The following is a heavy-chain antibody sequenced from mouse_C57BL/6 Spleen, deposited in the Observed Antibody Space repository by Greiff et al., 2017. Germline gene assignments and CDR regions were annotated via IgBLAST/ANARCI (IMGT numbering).Heavy chain of an antibody. J-gene: IGHJ1*03. CDR3: ARSIPHDYGSSPDWYFDV. V-gene: IGHV1-72*01. CDR1: GYTFTSYW. D-gene: IGHD1-1*01. Sequence: QVQLQQPGAELVKPGASVKLSCKASGYTFTSYWMHWVKQRPGRGLEWIGRIDPNSGGTKYNEKFKSKATLTVDKPSSTAYMQLSSLTSEDSAVYYCARSIPHDYGSSPDWYFDVWGTGTTVTVSS. CDR2: IDPNSGGT.